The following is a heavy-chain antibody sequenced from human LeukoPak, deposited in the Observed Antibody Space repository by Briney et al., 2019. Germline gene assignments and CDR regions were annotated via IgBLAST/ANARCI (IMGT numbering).Heavy chain of an antibody. CDR2: VHTSGST. D-gene: IGHD1-26*01. V-gene: IGHV4-59*10. J-gene: IGHJ5*02. CDR3: ARGLVGTTGEQNWFDP. Sequence: KPSETLSPTCAVYGGSFSGYYWSWIRQPPGKGLEWIGRVHTSGSTNYNPSLKSRVTISVDNSKNQFSLKLSSVTAADTAIYYCARGLVGTTGEQNWFDPWGQGTLVTVSS. CDR1: GGSFSGYY.